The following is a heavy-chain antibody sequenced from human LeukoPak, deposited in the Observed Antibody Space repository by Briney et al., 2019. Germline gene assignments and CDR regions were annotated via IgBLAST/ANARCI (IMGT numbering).Heavy chain of an antibody. D-gene: IGHD1-26*01. J-gene: IGHJ4*01. CDR2: INWNSDSI. Sequence: TGGSLRLSCAVSGFTFDDYAMHWVRQVPGKGLEWVSGINWNSDSIGYADSVKGRFTTSRDNAKNSLYLQMNSVRSEDTALYYCAKPSGSGVDYWGQGTRVTVSS. CDR1: GFTFDDYA. V-gene: IGHV3-9*01. CDR3: AKPSGSGVDY.